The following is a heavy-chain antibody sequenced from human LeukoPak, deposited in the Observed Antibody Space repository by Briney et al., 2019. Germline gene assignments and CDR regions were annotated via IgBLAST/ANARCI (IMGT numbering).Heavy chain of an antibody. Sequence: ASVKVSCKASGYTFTSYGISWVRQAPGQGLEWMGWISAYNGNTNYAQKLQGRVTMTTDTSTSTAYMELRSLGSDDTAVYYCARSASGSYSWYFDLWGRGTLVTVSS. J-gene: IGHJ2*01. CDR2: ISAYNGNT. CDR1: GYTFTSYG. D-gene: IGHD1-26*01. V-gene: IGHV1-18*01. CDR3: ARSASGSYSWYFDL.